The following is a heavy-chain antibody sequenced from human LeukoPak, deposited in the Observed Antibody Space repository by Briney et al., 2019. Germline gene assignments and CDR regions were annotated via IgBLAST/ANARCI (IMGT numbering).Heavy chain of an antibody. J-gene: IGHJ6*02. CDR3: ARDDILTGYYSPYYYYFGMDV. Sequence: SDTLSLTCSVSGGSIRRYFWSWIRQPAGRGLEWIGRIHTNGGVTHNPSLKSRVTMGTNTYKNEVSLKLSSVTAADTAVYYCARDDILTGYYSPYYYYFGMDVWGQGTTVTVSS. V-gene: IGHV4-4*07. CDR1: GGSIRRYF. CDR2: IHTNGGV. D-gene: IGHD3-9*01.